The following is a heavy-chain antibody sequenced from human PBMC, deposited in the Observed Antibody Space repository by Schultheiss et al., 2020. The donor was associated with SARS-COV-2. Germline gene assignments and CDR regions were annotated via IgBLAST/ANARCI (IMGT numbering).Heavy chain of an antibody. Sequence: LSLTCAVYGGSFSGYYWSWIRQPPGKGLEWIGKINHSGSTNYNPSLKSRVTISVDTSKNQFSLKLSSVTAADTAVYYCARASMGKVGYFQHWGQGTLVTVSS. CDR2: INHSGST. V-gene: IGHV4-34*01. CDR3: ARASMGKVGYFQH. D-gene: IGHD7-27*01. CDR1: GGSFSGYY. J-gene: IGHJ1*01.